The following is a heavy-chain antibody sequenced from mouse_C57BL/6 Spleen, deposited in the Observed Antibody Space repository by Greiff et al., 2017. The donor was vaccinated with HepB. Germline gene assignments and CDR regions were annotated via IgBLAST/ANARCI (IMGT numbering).Heavy chain of an antibody. CDR1: GYTFTSYW. Sequence: QVQLKQPGAELVKPGASVKLSCKASGYTFTSYWMQWVKQRPGQGLEWIGEIDPSDSYTNYNQKFKGKATLTVDTSSSTAYMQLSSLTSEDSAVYYCARRGYGSSYGDYWGQGTTLTVSS. V-gene: IGHV1-50*01. D-gene: IGHD1-1*01. CDR2: IDPSDSYT. CDR3: ARRGYGSSYGDY. J-gene: IGHJ2*01.